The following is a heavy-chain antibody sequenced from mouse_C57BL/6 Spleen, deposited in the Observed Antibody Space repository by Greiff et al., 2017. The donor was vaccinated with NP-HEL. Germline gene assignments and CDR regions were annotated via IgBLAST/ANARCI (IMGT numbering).Heavy chain of an antibody. V-gene: IGHV1-55*01. CDR1: GYTFTSYW. CDR2: IYPGSGST. CDR3: ARRGSSYKAWFAY. D-gene: IGHD1-1*01. Sequence: QVQLKQPGAELVKPGASVKMSCKASGYTFTSYWITWVKQRPGQGLEWIGDIYPGSGSTNYNEKFKSKATLTVDTSSSTAYMQLSSLTSEDSAVYYCARRGSSYKAWFAYWGQGTLVTVSA. J-gene: IGHJ3*01.